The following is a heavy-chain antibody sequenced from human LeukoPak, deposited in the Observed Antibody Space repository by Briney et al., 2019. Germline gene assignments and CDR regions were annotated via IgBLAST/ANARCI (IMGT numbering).Heavy chain of an antibody. J-gene: IGHJ4*02. CDR1: GFTFSSCA. CDR3: AKKRIMITFGELDY. CDR2: ISGGGGST. D-gene: IGHD3-16*01. Sequence: GGSLRLSCAASGFTFSSCAMSWVRQAPGKGLEWVSGISGGGGSTYYADSVKGRFTISRDNSKNTLYLQMNSLRAEDTAVYYCAKKRIMITFGELDYWGQGTLVTSST. V-gene: IGHV3-23*01.